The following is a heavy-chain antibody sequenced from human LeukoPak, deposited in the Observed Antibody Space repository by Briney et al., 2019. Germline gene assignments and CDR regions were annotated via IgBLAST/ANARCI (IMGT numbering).Heavy chain of an antibody. D-gene: IGHD6-13*01. J-gene: IGHJ4*02. CDR1: GDSVSNNSAA. CDR3: ARGRSWGESGFDC. CDR2: TYYRSKWYN. V-gene: IGHV6-1*01. Sequence: SQTLSLTCAISGDSVSNNSAAWNWIRQSPSSGLEWLGRTYYRSKWYNDYAVSVTSRITISPDTSKNQLSLQLKSVTPEDTAVYYCARGRSWGESGFDCWGQGTLVTVSS.